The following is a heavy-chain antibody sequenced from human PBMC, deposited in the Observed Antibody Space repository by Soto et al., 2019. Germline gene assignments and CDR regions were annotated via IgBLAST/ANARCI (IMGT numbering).Heavy chain of an antibody. D-gene: IGHD6-19*01. CDR1: GFTFSSCW. V-gene: IGHV3-7*03. CDR2: IKQDGSVR. CDR3: ARGFSSTPNWFDP. Sequence: CVASGFTFSSCWMSWVRQAPGKGLEWVANIKQDGSVRYYVDSVKGRFTISRDNAMNSLYLQMNSLRVEDTAMYYCARGFSSTPNWFDPWGQGTLVTVSS. J-gene: IGHJ5*02.